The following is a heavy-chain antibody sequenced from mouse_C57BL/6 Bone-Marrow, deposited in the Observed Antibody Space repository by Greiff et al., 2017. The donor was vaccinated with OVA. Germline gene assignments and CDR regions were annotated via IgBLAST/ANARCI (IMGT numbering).Heavy chain of an antibody. V-gene: IGHV5-6*01. CDR3: ARHPSYDGYYFYAMDY. CDR2: ISSGGSYT. J-gene: IGHJ4*01. D-gene: IGHD2-3*01. CDR1: GFTFSSYG. Sequence: EVMLVESGGDLVKPGGSLKLSCAASGFTFSSYGMSWVRQTPDKRLEWVATISSGGSYTYYPDSVKGRFTISRDNAKNTLYLQMSSLKSEDTAMYYCARHPSYDGYYFYAMDYWGQGTSVTVSS.